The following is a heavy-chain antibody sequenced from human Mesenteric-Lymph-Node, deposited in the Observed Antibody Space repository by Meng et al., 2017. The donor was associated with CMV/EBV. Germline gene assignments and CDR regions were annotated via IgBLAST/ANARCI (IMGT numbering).Heavy chain of an antibody. CDR3: ARPKTVAGAWFDP. D-gene: IGHD6-19*01. J-gene: IGHJ5*02. CDR1: GHSMSNGYY. CDR2: IYYSGTT. V-gene: IGHV4-38-2*01. Sequence: SETLSLTCFVSGHSMSNGYYWAWIRQPPGKGLEWIASIYYSGTTYYNPSLKSRVTISVDTSKNQFSMKLSSVTAADTAVYYCARPKTVAGAWFDPWGQGTLVTVSS.